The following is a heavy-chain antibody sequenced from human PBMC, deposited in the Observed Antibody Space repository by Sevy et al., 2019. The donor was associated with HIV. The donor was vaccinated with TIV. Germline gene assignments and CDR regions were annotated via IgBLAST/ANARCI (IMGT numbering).Heavy chain of an antibody. CDR2: INPSGDST. CDR3: ARVYYYDYSGPGY. Sequence: ASVKVSCKASGYNLNNYYMHWVRQAPGQGLEWMGLINPSGDSTSYAQKFQGRVTMTRDTSTSTLHMELSSLRSEDTAVYYCARVYYYDYSGPGYWGQGTLVTVSS. J-gene: IGHJ4*02. D-gene: IGHD3-22*01. V-gene: IGHV1-46*02. CDR1: GYNLNNYY.